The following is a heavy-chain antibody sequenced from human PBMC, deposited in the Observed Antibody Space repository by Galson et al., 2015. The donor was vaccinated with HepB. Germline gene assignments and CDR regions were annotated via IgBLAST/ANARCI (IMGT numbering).Heavy chain of an antibody. D-gene: IGHD5-24*01. CDR1: GYSFTSYW. V-gene: IGHV5-10-1*01. Sequence: QSGAEVKKPGESLRISCKGSGYSFTSYWISWVRQMPGKGLEWMGRIDPSDSYTNYSPSFQGHVTISADKSISTAYLQWSSLKASDTAMYYCASYSQRDGYNYGAFDIWGQGTMVTVSS. CDR2: IDPSDSYT. CDR3: ASYSQRDGYNYGAFDI. J-gene: IGHJ3*02.